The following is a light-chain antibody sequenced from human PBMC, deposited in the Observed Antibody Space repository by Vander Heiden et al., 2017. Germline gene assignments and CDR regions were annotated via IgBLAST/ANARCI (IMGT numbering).Light chain of an antibody. J-gene: IGKJ4*01. CDR1: QSISMY. CDR3: QQSYNAPPLT. Sequence: IQLTPSPSSLSASVGDRVTITCRASQSISMYLNWYQQKPGKAPKLLIYTASSLQSGVPSRFSGSGSGTDFTLTISSRQPEDVATYYCQQSYNAPPLTFGGGTKVEIK. CDR2: TAS. V-gene: IGKV1-39*01.